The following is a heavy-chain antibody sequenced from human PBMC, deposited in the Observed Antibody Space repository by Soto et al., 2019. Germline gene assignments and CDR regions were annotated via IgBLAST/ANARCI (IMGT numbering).Heavy chain of an antibody. CDR3: ARDRYSYGKVYYFDY. Sequence: GGSLRLSCAASGFTFSSYGMHWVRQAPGKGLEWVAVIWYDGSNKYYADSVKGRFTISRDNSKNTLYLQMNSLRAEDTAVYYCARDRYSYGKVYYFDYWGQGTLVTVSS. V-gene: IGHV3-33*01. J-gene: IGHJ4*02. CDR2: IWYDGSNK. CDR1: GFTFSSYG. D-gene: IGHD5-18*01.